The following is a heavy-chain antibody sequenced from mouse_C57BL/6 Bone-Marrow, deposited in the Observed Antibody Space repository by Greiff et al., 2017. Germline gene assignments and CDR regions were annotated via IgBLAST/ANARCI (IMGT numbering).Heavy chain of an antibody. CDR2: ISSGGSYT. J-gene: IGHJ3*01. CDR3: ARGPKVEKAY. CDR1: GFTFSSYG. Sequence: EVMLVESGGDLVKPGGSLKLSCAASGFTFSSYGMSWVRQTPDKRLEWVATISSGGSYTYYPDSVKGRFTISRDNAKNTLYLQMSSLKSEDTAMYYCARGPKVEKAYWGQGTLVTVSA. D-gene: IGHD1-1*01. V-gene: IGHV5-6*01.